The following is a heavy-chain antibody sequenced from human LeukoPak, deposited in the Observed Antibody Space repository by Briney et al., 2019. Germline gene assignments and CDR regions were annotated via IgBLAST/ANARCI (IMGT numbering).Heavy chain of an antibody. V-gene: IGHV4-34*01. CDR1: GGSFSGYY. J-gene: IGHJ4*02. D-gene: IGHD3-22*01. Sequence: SETLSLTCAVYGGSFSGYYWSWIRQPPGKGLEWIGEINHSGSTNYNPSLKSRVTISVDTSKNQFSLKLSSVTAADTAVYHCARGFRLDYYDSSGYLFDYWGQGTLVTVSS. CDR2: INHSGST. CDR3: ARGFRLDYYDSSGYLFDY.